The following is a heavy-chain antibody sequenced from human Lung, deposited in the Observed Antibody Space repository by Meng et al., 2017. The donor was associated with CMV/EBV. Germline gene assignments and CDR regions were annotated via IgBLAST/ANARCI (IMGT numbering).Heavy chain of an antibody. Sequence: QLRLLESGPELFRPSQTLSLTCTVSGGSIGSGGYYWSWIRQHPGKGLEWIGYIYYTGSTFYNPSLKSRVTISVDTSKNQFSLKLIPATAADTAVYYCAREAGRDGYATPKFDYWGQGTLVTVSS. J-gene: IGHJ4*02. CDR1: GGSIGSGGYY. D-gene: IGHD5-24*01. V-gene: IGHV4-31*03. CDR2: IYYTGST. CDR3: AREAGRDGYATPKFDY.